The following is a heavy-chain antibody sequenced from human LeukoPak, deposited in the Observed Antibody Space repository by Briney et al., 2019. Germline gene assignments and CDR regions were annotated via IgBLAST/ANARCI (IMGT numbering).Heavy chain of an antibody. Sequence: ASGKGCCKASGYPFTSYSISWVRQAPGQGLEWMGWISAYNGNTNYAQKLQGRVTMTTDTSTSTAYMELRSLRSDDTAVYYCARGGNSWSHWFDPWGQGTLVTVSS. D-gene: IGHD4-23*01. J-gene: IGHJ5*02. CDR3: ARGGNSWSHWFDP. CDR1: GYPFTSYS. CDR2: ISAYNGNT. V-gene: IGHV1-18*01.